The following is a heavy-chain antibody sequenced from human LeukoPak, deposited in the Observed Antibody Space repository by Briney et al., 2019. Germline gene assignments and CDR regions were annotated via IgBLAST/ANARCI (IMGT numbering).Heavy chain of an antibody. CDR2: INTNTGNP. D-gene: IGHD3-9*01. V-gene: IGHV7-4-1*02. Sequence: ASVKVSCKASGYTFTSYAMNWVRQAPGQGLEWMGWINTNTGNPTYAQGFTGRFVFSLDTSVSTAYLQISSLKSEDTAVYYCSRGGRYYYCPANYYYYYYMDVWGKGATVTVSS. CDR1: GYTFTSYA. CDR3: SRGGRYYYCPANYYYYYYMDV. J-gene: IGHJ6*03.